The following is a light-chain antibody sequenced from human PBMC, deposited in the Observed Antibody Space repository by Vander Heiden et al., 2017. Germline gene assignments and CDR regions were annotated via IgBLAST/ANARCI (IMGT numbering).Light chain of an antibody. J-gene: IGLJ1*01. CDR3: CSYAGRQTSREV. CDR2: EGT. CDR1: RSDDGGYNY. Sequence: QSALTQPRPVSGYSGQSVPISCTGARSDDGGYNYVSWYQQKPGKAPKLMIEEGTKRPSGVPERFSGSKSGNKDSLNTSGLQAEDEADYYCCSYAGRQTSREVFGTGNKVTVL. V-gene: IGLV2-11*01.